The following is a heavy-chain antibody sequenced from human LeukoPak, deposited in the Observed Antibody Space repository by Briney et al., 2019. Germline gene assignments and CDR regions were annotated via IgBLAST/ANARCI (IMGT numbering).Heavy chain of an antibody. Sequence: PGGSLRLSCVASGFTFSTFAMCWLRQAPGKGLEWVSAIGANVGSTNYADSVRGRFTISRDKTRNTLYLQMSSLRTDDTATYYCTKSTDYWYYGMDVWGQGTTVTVSS. CDR2: IGANVGST. D-gene: IGHD2-8*02. V-gene: IGHV3-23*01. CDR3: TKSTDYWYYGMDV. CDR1: GFTFSTFA. J-gene: IGHJ6*01.